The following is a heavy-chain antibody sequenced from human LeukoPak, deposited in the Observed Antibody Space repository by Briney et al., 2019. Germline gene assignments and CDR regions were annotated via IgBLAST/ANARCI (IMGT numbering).Heavy chain of an antibody. D-gene: IGHD3-22*01. CDR3: ASALDYYDSSASSL. CDR2: MNPNSGNT. CDR1: GYTFTSYD. Sequence: ASVKVSCKASGYTFTSYDINWVRQATGQGLEWMGWMNPNSGNTNYAQKLQGRVTMTTDTSTSTAYMELRSLRSDDTAVYYCASALDYYDSSASSLWGQGTLVTVSS. J-gene: IGHJ4*02. V-gene: IGHV1-18*01.